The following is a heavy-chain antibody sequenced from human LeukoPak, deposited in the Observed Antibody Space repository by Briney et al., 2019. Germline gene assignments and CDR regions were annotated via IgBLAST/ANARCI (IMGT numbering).Heavy chain of an antibody. CDR3: ARGPFGVVTFFDY. CDR1: GGTFSSYA. D-gene: IGHD3-3*01. CDR2: IIPIFGTA. V-gene: IGHV1-69*05. J-gene: IGHJ4*02. Sequence: SVKVSCKASGGTFSSYAISWVRQAPGQGLEWMGGIIPIFGTANYAQKFQGRVTITTDESTSTAYMELSSLRSEDTAVYYCARGPFGVVTFFDYWGQGTLVTVSS.